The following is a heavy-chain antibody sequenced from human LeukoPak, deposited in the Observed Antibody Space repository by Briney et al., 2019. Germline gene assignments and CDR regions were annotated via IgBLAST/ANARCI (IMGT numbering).Heavy chain of an antibody. CDR1: GFTFSNYW. V-gene: IGHV3-7*05. CDR2: IKQDGSEK. D-gene: IGHD5-24*01. CDR3: ARASDPWLQLT. J-gene: IGHJ5*02. Sequence: GGSLRPSCAASGFTFSNYWMIWVRQAPGKGLEWVGNIKQDGSEKRYADSVRGRFSISRDNAQTSLYLQMNSLRAEDTAVYYCARASDPWLQLTWGQGTLVTVSS.